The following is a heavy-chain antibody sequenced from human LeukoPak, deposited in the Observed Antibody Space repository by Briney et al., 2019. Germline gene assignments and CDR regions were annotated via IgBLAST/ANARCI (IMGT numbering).Heavy chain of an antibody. D-gene: IGHD3-22*01. CDR2: IYYSGST. J-gene: IGHJ1*01. V-gene: IGHV4-59*04. CDR3: ARQSDGTYYHDGRGSSRRYFQH. CDR1: GGSISSYY. Sequence: SXXLSXTXTVSGGSISSYYWSWIRQPPGXXLEWIGYIYYSGSTYYNPSLKSRVTISVDTSKTQFSLNLSSVTAADTAVYYCARQSDGTYYHDGRGSSRRYFQHWGQGTLVTVSS.